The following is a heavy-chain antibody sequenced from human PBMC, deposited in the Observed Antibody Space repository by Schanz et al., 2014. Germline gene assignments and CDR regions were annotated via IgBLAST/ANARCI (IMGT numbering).Heavy chain of an antibody. CDR3: VRDTDYHFDY. CDR1: GFSFNNYW. J-gene: IGHJ4*02. D-gene: IGHD4-17*01. CDR2: IIHDGSEK. Sequence: EVQLVESGGGLVQPGGSLRLSCAASGFSFNNYWMTWFRQAPGKGLEWVANIIHDGSEKFYVDSVEGRFTISRDNAKNALYLQMNSLRAEDTAVYYCVRDTDYHFDYWGQGTLVTVSS. V-gene: IGHV3-7*01.